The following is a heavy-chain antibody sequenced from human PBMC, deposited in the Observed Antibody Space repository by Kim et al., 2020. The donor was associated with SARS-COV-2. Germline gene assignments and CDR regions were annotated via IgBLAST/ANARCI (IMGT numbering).Heavy chain of an antibody. CDR2: IYYSGST. Sequence: SETLSLTCTVSGGSISSSSYYWGWIRQPPGKGLEWIGSIYYSGSTYYNPSLKSRVTISVDTSKNQFSLKLSSVTAADTAVYYCARVLRGISYYDSSGAFDYWGQGTLVTVSS. CDR3: ARVLRGISYYDSSGAFDY. CDR1: GGSISSSSYY. V-gene: IGHV4-39*01. J-gene: IGHJ4*02. D-gene: IGHD3-22*01.